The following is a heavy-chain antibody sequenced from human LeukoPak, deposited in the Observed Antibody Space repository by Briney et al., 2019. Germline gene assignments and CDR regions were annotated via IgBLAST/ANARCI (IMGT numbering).Heavy chain of an antibody. CDR3: ARDRGPRTGFMVREAYDY. CDR1: GFTFSNYW. Sequence: GGSLRLSCAASGFTFSNYWMYWVRQAPGKGLVWVSRINTDGSITNYADSVKGRFSISRDNAKNTLYLQMSSLRAEDTAVYYCARDRGPRTGFMVREAYDYWGQGTLVTVSS. D-gene: IGHD3-10*01. J-gene: IGHJ4*02. V-gene: IGHV3-74*01. CDR2: INTDGSIT.